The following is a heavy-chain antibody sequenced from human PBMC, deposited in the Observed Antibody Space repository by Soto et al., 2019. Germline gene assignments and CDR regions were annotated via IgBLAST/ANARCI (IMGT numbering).Heavy chain of an antibody. D-gene: IGHD6-13*01. CDR3: ARSPRSSPYFDY. CDR2: IYPGDRET. Sequence: PGESLKISCQSSGYTFSNFWIGWVRQLPGKGLEWMRIIYPGDRETRYSPSFHGKVTISADRSINTAYLQWNSLEASDTAFYFCARSPRSSPYFDYWGQGALVTVSS. CDR1: GYTFSNFW. J-gene: IGHJ4*02. V-gene: IGHV5-51*01.